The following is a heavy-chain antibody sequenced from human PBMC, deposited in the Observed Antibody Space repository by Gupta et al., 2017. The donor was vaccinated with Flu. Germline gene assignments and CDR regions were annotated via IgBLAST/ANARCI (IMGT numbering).Heavy chain of an antibody. CDR2: ISGSAGNT. V-gene: IGHV3-23*01. Sequence: EVQLLESGGGLVQPGGSLRLSCAASGFTFSSYALSWARQAPGKGLEWVSAISGSAGNTYYADSVKGRFTISRDNSKGTLYLQVNSLRAEDTAVYYCAKHTVTNYFDSWGQGTLVTVSS. CDR1: GFTFSSYA. D-gene: IGHD4-17*01. CDR3: AKHTVTNYFDS. J-gene: IGHJ4*02.